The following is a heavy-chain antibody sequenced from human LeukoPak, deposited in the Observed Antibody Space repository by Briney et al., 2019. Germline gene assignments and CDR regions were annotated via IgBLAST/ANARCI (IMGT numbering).Heavy chain of an antibody. CDR2: IRYDGSNK. V-gene: IGHV3-30*02. CDR1: GFTFSSYG. CDR3: ARGGDHFYYFDY. D-gene: IGHD3-3*02. J-gene: IGHJ4*02. Sequence: GGSLRLSCAASGFTFSSYGMHWVRQAPGKGLEWVAFIRYDGSNKYYADSVKGRFTISRDNSKNTLYLQMNSLRAEDTAVYYCARGGDHFYYFDYWGQGTLVTVSS.